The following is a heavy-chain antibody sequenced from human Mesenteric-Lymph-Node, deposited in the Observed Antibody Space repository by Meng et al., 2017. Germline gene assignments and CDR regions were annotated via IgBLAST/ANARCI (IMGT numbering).Heavy chain of an antibody. CDR2: ISSSGSTI. CDR3: ARDSTRAARQFDY. V-gene: IGHV3-11*01. CDR1: GFTFSDYY. D-gene: IGHD6-6*01. J-gene: IGHJ4*02. Sequence: GESPKISCAASGFTFSDYYMSWIRQAPGKGLEWVSYISSSGSTIYYADSVKGRFTISRDNAKNSLYLQMISLRAEDTAVYYYARDSTRAARQFDYWGQGTLVTVSS.